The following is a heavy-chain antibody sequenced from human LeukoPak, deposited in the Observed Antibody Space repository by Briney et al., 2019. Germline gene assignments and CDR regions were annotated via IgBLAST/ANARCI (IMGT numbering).Heavy chain of an antibody. CDR3: AREGGGSYDY. CDR2: INPNSGGT. CDR1: GGTFSSYA. Sequence: GASVKVSCKASGGTFSSYAISWVRQAPGQGLEWMGWINPNSGGTNYAQEFQGRVTMTRDTSISTAYMELSRLRSDDTAVYYCAREGGGSYDYWGQGTLVTVSS. V-gene: IGHV1-2*02. D-gene: IGHD1-26*01. J-gene: IGHJ4*02.